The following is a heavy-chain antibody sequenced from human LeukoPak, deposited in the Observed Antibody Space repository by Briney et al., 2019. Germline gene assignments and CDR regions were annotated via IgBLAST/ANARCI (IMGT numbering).Heavy chain of an antibody. CDR3: ARGGTFVSDY. CDR1: GFTFSTLW. D-gene: IGHD1-1*01. J-gene: IGHJ4*02. V-gene: IGHV3-7*01. Sequence: GGSLRLSCAASGFTFSTLWMSWVRQAPGKGLEWVAKINQDGSEKYYVDSMKGRFTVSRDNAKNSLYLQMDSLRAEDTAVYYCARGGTFVSDYWGQGTLVTVSS. CDR2: INQDGSEK.